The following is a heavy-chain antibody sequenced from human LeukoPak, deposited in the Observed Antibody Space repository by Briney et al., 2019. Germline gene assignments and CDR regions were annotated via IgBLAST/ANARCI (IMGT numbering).Heavy chain of an antibody. CDR3: AREGVIGVFDY. CDR1: GGSISSGSYY. D-gene: IGHD3-10*01. J-gene: IGHJ4*02. V-gene: IGHV4-61*02. Sequence: SETLSLTCTVSGGSISSGSYYWSWIRQPAGKGLEWIGRIYTSGSTNYNPSLKSRVTISVDTSKNQFSLKLSSVTAADTAVYYCAREGVIGVFDYWRQGTLVTVSS. CDR2: IYTSGST.